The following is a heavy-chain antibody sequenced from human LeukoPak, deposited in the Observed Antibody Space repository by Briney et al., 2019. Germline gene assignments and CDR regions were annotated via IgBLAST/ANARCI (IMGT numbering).Heavy chain of an antibody. V-gene: IGHV4-34*01. D-gene: IGHD3-10*01. Sequence: SETLSLTCAVYGGSFSGYYWSWIRQPPGKGLECIGEINHSGSTNYSPSRKSRVTISVGTSKNQFSLKLSSVTAADTAVYYCARGYYYYGSGSMDVWGKGTTVTVSS. CDR1: GGSFSGYY. J-gene: IGHJ6*03. CDR2: INHSGST. CDR3: ARGYYYYGSGSMDV.